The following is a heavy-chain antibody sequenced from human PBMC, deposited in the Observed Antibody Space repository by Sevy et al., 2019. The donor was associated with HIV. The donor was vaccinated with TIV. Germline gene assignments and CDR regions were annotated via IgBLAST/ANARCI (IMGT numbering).Heavy chain of an antibody. J-gene: IGHJ4*02. CDR3: AGENAWGRGYS. Sequence: SETLSLTCTVSGGSITSLYWNWIRQPPGKGLEWIANIYYNGHINYNPSLKCRVTLSLDTSKNQLSLRLSSVTAADTAMYYCAGENAWGRGYSWGQGTLVTVSS. V-gene: IGHV4-59*08. D-gene: IGHD1-26*01. CDR2: IYYNGHI. CDR1: GGSITSLY.